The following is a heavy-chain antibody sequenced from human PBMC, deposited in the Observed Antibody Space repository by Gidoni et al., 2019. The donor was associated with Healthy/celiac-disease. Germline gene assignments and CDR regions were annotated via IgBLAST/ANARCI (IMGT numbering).Heavy chain of an antibody. J-gene: IGHJ4*02. CDR2: ISYDGSNK. D-gene: IGHD3-22*01. V-gene: IGHV3-30-3*01. CDR3: ASEDREGYYYDSSGYKYFDY. CDR1: GFTFSSSA. Sequence: QVQLVESGGGVVQPGRALRLSCAASGFTFSSSALHWVRQAPGKGLEWVAVISYDGSNKYYADSVKGRFTISRDNSKNTLYLQMNSLRAEDTAVYYCASEDREGYYYDSSGYKYFDYWGQGTLVTVSS.